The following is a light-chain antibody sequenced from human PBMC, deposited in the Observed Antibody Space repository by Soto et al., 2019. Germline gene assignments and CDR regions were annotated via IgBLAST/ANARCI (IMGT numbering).Light chain of an antibody. CDR3: LQDYNFPRT. Sequence: IQMTQSPSSLSASVGDRVTITCRASQDIRNNLGWYQQKPGKAPKLLIYAASTLQSGVPSRFSGSGSGIHFTLTISSLQPEDFATYYCLQDYNFPRTFGQGTKVEIK. J-gene: IGKJ1*01. V-gene: IGKV1-6*01. CDR2: AAS. CDR1: QDIRNN.